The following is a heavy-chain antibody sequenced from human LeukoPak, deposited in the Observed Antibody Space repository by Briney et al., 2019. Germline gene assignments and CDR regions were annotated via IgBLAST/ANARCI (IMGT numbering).Heavy chain of an antibody. Sequence: GGSLRLSCAASGFTFSSYGMHWVRQAPGKGLEWVAVISYDGSNKYYADSVKGRFTISGDNSKNTLYLQMNSLRAEDTAVYYCAKGIAAAEGFDPWGQGTLVTVSS. V-gene: IGHV3-30*18. CDR2: ISYDGSNK. J-gene: IGHJ5*02. D-gene: IGHD6-13*01. CDR1: GFTFSSYG. CDR3: AKGIAAAEGFDP.